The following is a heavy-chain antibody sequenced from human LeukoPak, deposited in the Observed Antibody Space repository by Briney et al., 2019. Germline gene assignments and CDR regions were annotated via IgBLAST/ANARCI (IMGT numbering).Heavy chain of an antibody. D-gene: IGHD2-2*01. CDR2: IYPGDSDT. Sequence: GESLKISCKGSGYSFTSYWIGWVRQMPGKGLEWMGIIYPGDSDTRYSPSFQGQVTISADKSISTAYLQWSSLKASDTAIYYCARLCSSTSCYVSDAFDIWGQGTMVTVSS. CDR1: GYSFTSYW. V-gene: IGHV5-51*01. J-gene: IGHJ3*02. CDR3: ARLCSSTSCYVSDAFDI.